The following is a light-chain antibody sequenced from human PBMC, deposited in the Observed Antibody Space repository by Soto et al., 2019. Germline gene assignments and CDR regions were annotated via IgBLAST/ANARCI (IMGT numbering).Light chain of an antibody. CDR3: GTWDSSLSAL. Sequence: QSVLTQPPSVSAAPGQKVTISCSGSSSNIGNNYVSWYQQLPGTAPKLLMYDNNKRPSGIPDRFSGSKSGTSATLGITGLQTGDDADYYCGTWDSSLSALFGGGTKLTVL. CDR2: DNN. V-gene: IGLV1-51*01. CDR1: SSNIGNNY. J-gene: IGLJ2*01.